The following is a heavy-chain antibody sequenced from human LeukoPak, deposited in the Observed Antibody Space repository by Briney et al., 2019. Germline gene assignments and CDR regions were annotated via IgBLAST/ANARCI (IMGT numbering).Heavy chain of an antibody. CDR1: GFTFSSYA. J-gene: IGHJ4*02. Sequence: GGSLRLSCAASGFTFSSYAMSWVRQAPGKGLEWVSAISGSGGSTYYADSVKGRFTISRDNSKNTLYLQMNSLRAEDTAVYYCANDPSRPLWFGEPHDYWGQGTLVTVSS. CDR3: ANDPSRPLWFGEPHDY. V-gene: IGHV3-23*01. CDR2: ISGSGGST. D-gene: IGHD3-10*01.